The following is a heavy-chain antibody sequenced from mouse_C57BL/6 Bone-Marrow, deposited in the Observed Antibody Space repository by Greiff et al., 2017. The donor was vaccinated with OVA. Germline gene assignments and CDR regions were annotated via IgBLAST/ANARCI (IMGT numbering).Heavy chain of an antibody. CDR2: ISNGGGST. V-gene: IGHV5-12*01. Sequence: EGMLVESGGGLVQPGGSPKLSCSASGFTFSDYYMYWVRQTPEKRLEWVAYISNGGGSTYYPDTVKGRFTISRDNAKNTLYLQMSRLKSEDTAMYYCARRGYGRNYAMDYWGQGTSVTVSS. CDR1: GFTFSDYY. J-gene: IGHJ4*01. D-gene: IGHD1-1*01. CDR3: ARRGYGRNYAMDY.